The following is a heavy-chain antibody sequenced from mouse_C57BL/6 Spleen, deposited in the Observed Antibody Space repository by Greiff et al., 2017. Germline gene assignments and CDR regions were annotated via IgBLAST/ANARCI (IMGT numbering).Heavy chain of an antibody. CDR1: CFTFNTYS. Sequence: EVQLVESGGGLVQPKGSLKLSCAASCFTFNTYSMHLVRQAPGQGFEWVARLRRKRRNYATYYADSVKDRFTISRDDSQTLRYQQMNNLKTDDTDMYFCERGGYYCDYWGQGTTLTVSS. J-gene: IGHJ2*01. CDR3: ERGGYYCDY. CDR2: LRRKRRNYAT. V-gene: IGHV10-3*01.